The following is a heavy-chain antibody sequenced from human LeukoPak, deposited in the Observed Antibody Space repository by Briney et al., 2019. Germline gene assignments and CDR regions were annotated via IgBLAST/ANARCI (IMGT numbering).Heavy chain of an antibody. CDR3: ARDARFGWDYFDS. J-gene: IGHJ4*02. CDR2: IFYGGGT. CDR1: GDSFIDHY. V-gene: IGHV4-59*11. Sequence: SETLSLTCTVSGDSFIDHYWSWIRQPPGKGLEWIGYIFYGGGTNYNPSLQSRVTISIDTSKNRFSLRLSSVTAADTAVYYCARDARFGWDYFDSWGQGTLVIVSS. D-gene: IGHD3-16*01.